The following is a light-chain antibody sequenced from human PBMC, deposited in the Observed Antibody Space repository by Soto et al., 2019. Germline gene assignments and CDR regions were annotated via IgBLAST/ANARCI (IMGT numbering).Light chain of an antibody. CDR3: QQYGSSPT. V-gene: IGKV3-20*01. CDR1: QSVSSSY. Sequence: EIVLTQSPGTLSLSPGGRATLSCRSSQSVSSSYLAWYQQKPGQAPRLLIYDASSRATGIPDRFSGSESGTDFTLTISRLEPEDFAVYYCQQYGSSPTFGQGTKVEIK. CDR2: DAS. J-gene: IGKJ1*01.